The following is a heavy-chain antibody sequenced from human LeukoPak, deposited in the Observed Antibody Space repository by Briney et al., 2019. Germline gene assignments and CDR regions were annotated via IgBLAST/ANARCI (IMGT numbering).Heavy chain of an antibody. J-gene: IGHJ2*01. CDR3: ARGRVAAAGLRSSYWYFDL. V-gene: IGHV4-59*01. Sequence: SETLSLTCTVSGGSISSYYWSWIRQPPGKGLEWIGYIYYSGSTSYNPSLKSRVTISVDTSKNQFSLKLSSVTAADTAVYYCARGRVAAAGLRSSYWYFDLWGRGTLVTVSS. CDR2: IYYSGST. CDR1: GGSISSYY. D-gene: IGHD6-13*01.